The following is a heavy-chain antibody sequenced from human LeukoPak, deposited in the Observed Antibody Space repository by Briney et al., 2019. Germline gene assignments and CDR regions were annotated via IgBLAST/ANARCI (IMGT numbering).Heavy chain of an antibody. CDR3: ARAPFIAAATDY. CDR2: IYHSGST. V-gene: IGHV4-38-2*01. CDR1: GYSISSGYY. D-gene: IGHD6-13*01. Sequence: PSETLSLICAVSGYSISSGYYWGWIRQPPGKGLEWIGSIYHSGSTYYNPSLKSRVTISVDTSKNQFSLKLSSVTAADTAVYYCARAPFIAAATDYWGQGTLVTVSS. J-gene: IGHJ4*02.